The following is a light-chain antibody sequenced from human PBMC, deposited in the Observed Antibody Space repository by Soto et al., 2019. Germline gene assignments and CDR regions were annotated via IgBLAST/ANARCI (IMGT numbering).Light chain of an antibody. V-gene: IGLV2-14*03. CDR3: SSHTNTNSYV. Sequence: QSVLTQPASGSGSPGQSITISCTGTSSDVGGSDYVSWYQHHPDKAPKLIISDVSNRPSGVSYRFSGSKSGDTASLTISGLQAEDEAIYYCSSHTNTNSYVFGTGTKVT. CDR1: SSDVGGSDY. J-gene: IGLJ1*01. CDR2: DVS.